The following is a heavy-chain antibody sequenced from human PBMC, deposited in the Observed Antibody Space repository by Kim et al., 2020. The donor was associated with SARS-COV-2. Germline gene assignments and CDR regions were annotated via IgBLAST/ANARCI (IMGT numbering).Heavy chain of an antibody. CDR3: AREWSLAAIRGIGMDV. Sequence: GGSLRLSCAASGFNFSSYWMSWVRQAPGKGLEWVANIKQDGSEKYYVDSVKGRFTISRDNAKNSLYLQMNSLRAEDTAVYYCAREWSLAAIRGIGMDVWG. V-gene: IGHV3-7*01. D-gene: IGHD2-15*01. J-gene: IGHJ6*01. CDR2: IKQDGSEK. CDR1: GFNFSSYW.